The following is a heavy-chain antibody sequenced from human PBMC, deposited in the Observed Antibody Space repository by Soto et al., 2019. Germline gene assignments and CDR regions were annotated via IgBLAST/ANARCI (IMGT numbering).Heavy chain of an antibody. CDR3: ARGESLWFGELVRGGFDY. V-gene: IGHV4-31*03. Sequence: QVQLQESGPGLVKPSQTLSLTCTVSGGSISSGGYYWSWIRQHPGKGLEWIGYIYYSGSTYYNPSLKSRVTISVDTSKNQFSLKLGSVTAADTAVYYCARGESLWFGELVRGGFDYWGQGTLVTVSS. D-gene: IGHD3-10*01. CDR1: GGSISSGGYY. J-gene: IGHJ4*02. CDR2: IYYSGST.